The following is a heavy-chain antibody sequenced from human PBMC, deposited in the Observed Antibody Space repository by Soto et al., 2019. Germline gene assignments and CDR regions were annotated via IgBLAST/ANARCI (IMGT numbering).Heavy chain of an antibody. D-gene: IGHD3-16*02. J-gene: IGHJ6*04. Sequence: GGSLRLSCAASGFTFDDYAMHWVQQAPGKGLEWVSGISWNSGSIGYADSVKGRFTISRDNAKNSLYLQMNSLRAEDTALYYCAKSLSLRAQADVWGKGTTVTVSS. CDR3: AKSLSLRAQADV. CDR2: ISWNSGSI. V-gene: IGHV3-9*01. CDR1: GFTFDDYA.